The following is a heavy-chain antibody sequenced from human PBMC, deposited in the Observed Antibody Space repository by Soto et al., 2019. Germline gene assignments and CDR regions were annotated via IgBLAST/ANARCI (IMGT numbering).Heavy chain of an antibody. CDR2: ISAYNGNT. D-gene: IGHD2-21*02. Sequence: ASVKVSCKASGYTFTSYGISWVRQSPGQGLERMGWISAYNGNTNYAQKLQGRVTMTTDTSTSTAYMELRSLRSDDTAVYYCGRFQIAYCSGDCYSSCGMDVWGEGTTVTVSS. V-gene: IGHV1-18*01. CDR3: GRFQIAYCSGDCYSSCGMDV. CDR1: GYTFTSYG. J-gene: IGHJ6*04.